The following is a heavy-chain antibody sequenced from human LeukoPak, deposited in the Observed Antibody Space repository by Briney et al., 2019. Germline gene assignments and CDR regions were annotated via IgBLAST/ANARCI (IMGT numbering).Heavy chain of an antibody. CDR2: ISSDRTNK. CDR3: TLTTLAVVYYFDY. J-gene: IGHJ4*02. D-gene: IGHD1/OR15-1a*01. Sequence: GRSLRLSCSASGFTFSDYAMHWVRQAPGKGLEWVAVISSDRTNKYYAESVRGRFTISRVNSANTLYLYMNRLTGADASVYYCTLTTLAVVYYFDYWGQGTLVTVSS. CDR1: GFTFSDYA. V-gene: IGHV3-30*04.